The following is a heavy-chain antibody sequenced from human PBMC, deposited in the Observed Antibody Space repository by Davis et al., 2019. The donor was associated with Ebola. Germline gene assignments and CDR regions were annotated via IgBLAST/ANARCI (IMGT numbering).Heavy chain of an antibody. CDR2: IRTKVYGRTP. J-gene: IGHJ5*02. CDR3: GRIDCSNSSCYDRFDP. Sequence: PGGSLRLSCTTSGFTFEDFATTWLRQAPGKGLEWVGFIRTKVYGRTPEYAAPVKGRFTISRDDWRSIVYLEMASLKTEDTGVYYCGRIDCSNSSCYDRFDPRGQGTLVAVSS. CDR1: GFTFEDFA. V-gene: IGHV3-49*03. D-gene: IGHD2-2*01.